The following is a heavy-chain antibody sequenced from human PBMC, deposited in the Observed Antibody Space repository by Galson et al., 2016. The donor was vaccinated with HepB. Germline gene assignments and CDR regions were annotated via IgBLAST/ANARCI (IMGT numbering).Heavy chain of an antibody. CDR1: GFTFSSYG. V-gene: IGHV3-30*18. D-gene: IGHD2/OR15-2a*01. J-gene: IGHJ5*02. CDR2: ISYDGSNK. CDR3: AKDRDYFGIKNWFDP. Sequence: SLRLSCAASGFTFSSYGMHWVRQAPGKGLEWAAVISYDGSNKYYADSVKGRFTISRDNSKNTLYLQMNSLRAEDTAVYYCAKDRDYFGIKNWFDPWGQGTLVTVSS.